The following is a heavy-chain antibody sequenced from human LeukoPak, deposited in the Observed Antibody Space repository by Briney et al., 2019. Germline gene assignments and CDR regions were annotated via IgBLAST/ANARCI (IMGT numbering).Heavy chain of an antibody. J-gene: IGHJ5*02. D-gene: IGHD6-19*01. CDR1: GGSFSGYY. CDR3: ARDRGSGWYRPNWFDP. CDR2: INHSGST. V-gene: IGHV4-34*01. Sequence: SETLSLTCAVYGGSFSGYYWSWIRQPPGKGLEWIGEINHSGSTNYNPSLKSRVTISVDTSKNQFSLKLSSVTAADTAVYYCARDRGSGWYRPNWFDPWGQGTLVTVSS.